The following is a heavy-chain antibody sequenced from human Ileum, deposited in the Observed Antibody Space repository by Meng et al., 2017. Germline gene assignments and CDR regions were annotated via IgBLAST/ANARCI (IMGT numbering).Heavy chain of an antibody. CDR2: VYYSGRT. CDR3: ATYDFWSASPTNAFDS. CDR1: GASITNYY. D-gene: IGHD3-3*01. Sequence: QVQLQQSGPGLVKPSETLSLTCSVSGASITNYYWSWIRQLPGKALEWIGYVYYSGRTTYNPSLKSRVTISVDTSKNHFSLELVSVTAADTAVYYCATYDFWSASPTNAFDSWGQGTLVTVSS. V-gene: IGHV4-59*01. J-gene: IGHJ4*02.